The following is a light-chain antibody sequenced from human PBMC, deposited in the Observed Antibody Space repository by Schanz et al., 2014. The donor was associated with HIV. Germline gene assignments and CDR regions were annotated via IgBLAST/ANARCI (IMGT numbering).Light chain of an antibody. J-gene: IGKJ1*01. CDR1: QSISTW. CDR3: QQYYSTWT. V-gene: IGKV4-1*01. CDR2: WAS. Sequence: DIQMTQPPSTLSASVGDKVVISCRASQSISTWLAWYQQKPGQPPKLLIYWASTRESGVPDRFSGSGSGTDFTLTISRLQAEDVAVYYCQQYYSTWTFGQGTKVEIK.